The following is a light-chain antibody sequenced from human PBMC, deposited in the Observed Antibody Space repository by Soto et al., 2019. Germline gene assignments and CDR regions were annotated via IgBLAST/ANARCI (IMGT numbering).Light chain of an antibody. J-gene: IGKJ4*01. CDR2: GAS. Sequence: EIVLTQSPATLSVSPGERATLSCRASQTVGSDLAWYQQKPGQAPRLLIYGASTWATGIPASFSGSGSGTEFILTINSLQSEDFAVYYCQQYNDWPFTFGGGTKVEIK. CDR3: QQYNDWPFT. CDR1: QTVGSD. V-gene: IGKV3-15*01.